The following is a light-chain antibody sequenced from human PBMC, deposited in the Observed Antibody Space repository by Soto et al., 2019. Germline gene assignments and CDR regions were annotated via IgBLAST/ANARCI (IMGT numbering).Light chain of an antibody. Sequence: EIVMTQTPLSLSVTPGQSASISCRSSQTLLHSNGKSYLYWYLQKAGQAPQLLLYEVSKRFSGVPDKFNGSGGESDFSLKISRVAAEEVGVYSCLQCLHCPLACRGGTKVWIK. CDR3: LQCLHCPLA. J-gene: IGKJ4*01. V-gene: IGKV2-29*03. CDR1: QTLLHSNGKSY. CDR2: EVS.